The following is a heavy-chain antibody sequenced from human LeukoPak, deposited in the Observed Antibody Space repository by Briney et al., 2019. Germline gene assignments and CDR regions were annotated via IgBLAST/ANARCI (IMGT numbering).Heavy chain of an antibody. J-gene: IGHJ5*02. D-gene: IGHD2-2*01. Sequence: GASVKVSCKASGYTFTSYDINWVRQATGQGLEWMGWMNPNSGNTGYAQKFQGRVTITRNTSISTAYMELSSLRSEDTAVYYCARGLLSVGYCSSTSCPDNWFDPWGQGTLVTVSS. CDR2: MNPNSGNT. CDR1: GYTFTSYD. V-gene: IGHV1-8*03. CDR3: ARGLLSVGYCSSTSCPDNWFDP.